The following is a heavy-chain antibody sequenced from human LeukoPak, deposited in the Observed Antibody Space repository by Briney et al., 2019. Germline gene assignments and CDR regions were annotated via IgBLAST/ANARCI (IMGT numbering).Heavy chain of an antibody. J-gene: IGHJ3*02. D-gene: IGHD2-21*01. V-gene: IGHV1-2*02. Sequence: ASVKVSCKASGYTFTGYYMHWVRQAPGQGLEWMGWINPNGGGANYAQNFQDRITMTRDTSVSTAYMDLSSLRSDDTAVYYCARGFVYCGRDCYQSERAFDIWGQGTMVTVSS. CDR1: GYTFTGYY. CDR3: ARGFVYCGRDCYQSERAFDI. CDR2: INPNGGGA.